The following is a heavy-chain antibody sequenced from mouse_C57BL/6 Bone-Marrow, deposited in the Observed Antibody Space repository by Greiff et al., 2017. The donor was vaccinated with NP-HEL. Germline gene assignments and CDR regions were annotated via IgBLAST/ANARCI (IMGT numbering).Heavy chain of an antibody. CDR1: GFTFTDYY. CDR3: ARSIYYDYADDPFYAMDY. J-gene: IGHJ4*01. CDR2: IRNKANGYTT. D-gene: IGHD2-4*01. Sequence: EVMLVESGGGLVQPGGSLSLSCAASGFTFTDYYMSWVRQPPGKALEWLVFIRNKANGYTTEYSASVKGRLTISRDNFQSILYLQMNALRAEDSATYYCARSIYYDYADDPFYAMDYWGQGTSVTVSS. V-gene: IGHV7-3*01.